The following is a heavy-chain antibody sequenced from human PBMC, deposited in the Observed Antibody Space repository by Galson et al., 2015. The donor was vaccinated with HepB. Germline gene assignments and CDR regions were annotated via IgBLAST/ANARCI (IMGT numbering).Heavy chain of an antibody. CDR1: GDSVSSNSAA. CDR2: TYYRSKWYN. J-gene: IGHJ5*02. V-gene: IGHV6-1*01. CDR3: ARDGGYSYGYVWFDP. D-gene: IGHD5-18*01. Sequence: CAISGDSVSSNSAAWNWVRQSPSRGLEWLGRTYYRSKWYNDYAVSVKSRITINPDTSKNQFSLQLNSVTPEDTAVYYCARDGGYSYGYVWFDPWGQGTLVTVSS.